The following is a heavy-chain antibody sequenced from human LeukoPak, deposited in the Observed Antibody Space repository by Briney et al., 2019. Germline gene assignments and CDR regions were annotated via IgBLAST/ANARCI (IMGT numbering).Heavy chain of an antibody. CDR2: IYSDGST. CDR3: ARDLREHGVFDI. CDR1: GFTVSSNY. V-gene: IGHV3-53*01. Sequence: GGSLRLSCAASGFTVSSNYMSWVRQAPGKGLEWVSEIYSDGSTYYAASVKGRFSISRDNSKNTVYLQMNSLRAEDTAVYFCARDLREHGVFDIWGQGTMVTVSS. D-gene: IGHD1-26*01. J-gene: IGHJ3*02.